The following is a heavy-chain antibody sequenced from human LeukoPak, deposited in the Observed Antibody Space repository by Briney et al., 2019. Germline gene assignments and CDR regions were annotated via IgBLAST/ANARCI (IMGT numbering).Heavy chain of an antibody. CDR1: GFTVSTNY. CDR2: INWNGGST. Sequence: RSGGSLRLSCAASGFTVSTNYMSWVRQAPGKGLEWVSGINWNGGSTGYADSVKGRFTISRDNAKNSLYLQMNSLRAEDTALYYCARGRGDVDTAIPPYFDYWGQGTLVTVSS. D-gene: IGHD5-18*01. CDR3: ARGRGDVDTAIPPYFDY. J-gene: IGHJ4*02. V-gene: IGHV3-20*04.